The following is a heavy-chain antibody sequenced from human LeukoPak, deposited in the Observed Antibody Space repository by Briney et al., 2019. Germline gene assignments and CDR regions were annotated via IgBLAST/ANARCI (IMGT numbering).Heavy chain of an antibody. CDR1: GDSVSSNSAA. D-gene: IGHD6-13*01. Sequence: SQTLSLTCAISGDSVSSNSAAWNWIRQSPSRGLEWLGRTYFRSKWSNDYAVSVESRITINADTSKNQFSLQLNPVTPEDTAVYYCTRAGYSSTWYVGFFDYWGRGTLVTVSS. V-gene: IGHV6-1*01. J-gene: IGHJ4*02. CDR2: TYFRSKWSN. CDR3: TRAGYSSTWYVGFFDY.